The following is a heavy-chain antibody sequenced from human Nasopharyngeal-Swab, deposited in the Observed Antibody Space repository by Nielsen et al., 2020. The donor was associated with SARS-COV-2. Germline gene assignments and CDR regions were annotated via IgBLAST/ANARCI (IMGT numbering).Heavy chain of an antibody. Sequence: WVRQAPGQRLEWMGWINAGNGNTKYSQKFQGRVTITRDTSASTAYMELSSLRSEDTAVYYCARGSTVSHAYYYYGMDVWGQGTTVTVS. D-gene: IGHD4-17*01. CDR3: ARGSTVSHAYYYYGMDV. CDR2: INAGNGNT. J-gene: IGHJ6*02. V-gene: IGHV1-3*01.